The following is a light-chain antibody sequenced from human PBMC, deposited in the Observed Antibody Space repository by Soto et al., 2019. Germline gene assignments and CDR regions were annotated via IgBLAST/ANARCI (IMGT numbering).Light chain of an antibody. CDR2: GAS. V-gene: IGKV3-15*01. CDR1: QSISSN. Sequence: EIVMTQSPATLSVSPGERATLSCRASQSISSNLAWYQQQPGQAPRLLIYGASTRATGIPARFSGSGSGTEFTLTISSLQSEDFAVYCCQQYNNWPPLYTFGQGTKLEIK. J-gene: IGKJ2*01. CDR3: QQYNNWPPLYT.